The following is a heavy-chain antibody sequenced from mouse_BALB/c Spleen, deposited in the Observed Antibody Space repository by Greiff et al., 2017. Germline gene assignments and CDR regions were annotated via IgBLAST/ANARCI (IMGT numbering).Heavy chain of an antibody. J-gene: IGHJ2*01. CDR2: IYPGNSDT. CDR3: TKTHGNYYFDY. D-gene: IGHD2-1*01. V-gene: IGHV1-5*01. CDR1: GYTFTSYW. Sequence: EVQLQQSGTVLARPGASVKMSCKASGYTFTSYWMHWVKQRPGQGLEWIGAIYPGNSDTSYNQKFKGKAKLTAVTSTSTAYMELSSLTNEDSAVYYCTKTHGNYYFDYWGQGTTLTVSS.